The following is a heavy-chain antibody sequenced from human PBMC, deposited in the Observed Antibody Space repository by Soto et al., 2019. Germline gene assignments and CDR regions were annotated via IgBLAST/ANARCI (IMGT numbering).Heavy chain of an antibody. CDR3: ARDRALLTGSYSHLAYYGMDV. Sequence: PGGSLRLSCAASGFTFSSYAMHWVRQAPGKGLEWVAVISYDGSNKYYADSVKGRFTISRDNSKNTLYLQMNSLRAEDTAVYYCARDRALLTGSYSHLAYYGMDVWGQGTTVTVSS. V-gene: IGHV3-30-3*01. CDR1: GFTFSSYA. D-gene: IGHD3-9*01. CDR2: ISYDGSNK. J-gene: IGHJ6*02.